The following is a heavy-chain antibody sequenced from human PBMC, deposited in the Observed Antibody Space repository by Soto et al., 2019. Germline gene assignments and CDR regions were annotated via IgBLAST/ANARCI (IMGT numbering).Heavy chain of an antibody. D-gene: IGHD6-13*01. CDR1: GYTFTGYY. CDR3: ARDRVAAAGSYYYYYGMDV. Sequence: QVQLVQSGAEVKKPGASVKVSCKASGYTFTGYYMHWVRQAPGQGLEWMGWINPNSGGTNYAQKFKGWVTMTRDTSISTAYMELSRLRSDDTAVYYCARDRVAAAGSYYYYYGMDVWGQGTTVTVSS. V-gene: IGHV1-2*04. J-gene: IGHJ6*02. CDR2: INPNSGGT.